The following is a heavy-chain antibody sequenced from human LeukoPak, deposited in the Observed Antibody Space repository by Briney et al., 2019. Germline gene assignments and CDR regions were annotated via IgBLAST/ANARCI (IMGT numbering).Heavy chain of an antibody. V-gene: IGHV3-7*03. CDR2: IKPDGSEK. J-gene: IGHJ5*02. CDR1: GFTFSTYW. CDR3: ARGHWFDP. Sequence: GRSLRLSCVASGFTFSTYWMSWVRQAPGKGLEWVAYIKPDGSEKSYVDSVKGRFTISRDNAKNSLYLQMNSLGAEDTAVYSCARGHWFDPWGQGTLVTVSS.